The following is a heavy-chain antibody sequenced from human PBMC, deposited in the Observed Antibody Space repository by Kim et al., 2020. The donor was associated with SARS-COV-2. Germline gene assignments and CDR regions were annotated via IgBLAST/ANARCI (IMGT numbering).Heavy chain of an antibody. CDR3: TRGYYDSSGYPNFDY. Sequence: GGSLRLSCTASGFTFGDYAMSWFRQAPGKGLEWVGFIRSKAYGGTTEYAASVKGRFTISRDDSKSIAYLQMNSLKTEDTAVYYCTRGYYDSSGYPNFDYWGQGTLVTVSS. CDR1: GFTFGDYA. V-gene: IGHV3-49*03. J-gene: IGHJ4*02. CDR2: IRSKAYGGTT. D-gene: IGHD3-22*01.